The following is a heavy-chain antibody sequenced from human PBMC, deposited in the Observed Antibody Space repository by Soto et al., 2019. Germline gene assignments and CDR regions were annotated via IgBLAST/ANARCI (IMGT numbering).Heavy chain of an antibody. D-gene: IGHD6-6*01. CDR2: ISWNSGSI. CDR1: GLTFDDYA. CDR3: AAQLVSYY. Sequence: GGSLRLSCAASGLTFDDYAMHWVRQAPGKGLEWVSGISWNSGSIGYADSVKGRFTISRDNAKNSLYLQMNSLRAEDTALYYCAAQLVSYYWGQGTQVTVSS. J-gene: IGHJ4*02. V-gene: IGHV3-9*01.